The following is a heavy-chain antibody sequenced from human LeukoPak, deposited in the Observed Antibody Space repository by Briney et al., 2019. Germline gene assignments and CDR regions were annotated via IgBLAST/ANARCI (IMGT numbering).Heavy chain of an antibody. CDR3: ARESSWYFKTFDY. J-gene: IGHJ4*02. CDR2: INPNSGGT. D-gene: IGHD6-13*01. Sequence: ASVKVSCKASGYTFTGYYMHWVRQAPGQGLEWMGWINPNSGGTNYAQKFQGRVTMTRDTSISTAYMELSRLRSDDTAVYYCARESSWYFKTFDYWGQGTLVTVSS. V-gene: IGHV1-2*02. CDR1: GYTFTGYY.